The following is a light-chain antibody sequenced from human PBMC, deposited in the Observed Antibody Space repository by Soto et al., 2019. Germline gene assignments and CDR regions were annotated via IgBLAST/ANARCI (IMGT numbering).Light chain of an antibody. CDR3: QRYHFWWT. V-gene: IGKV3-15*01. CDR2: GAS. J-gene: IGKJ1*01. CDR1: QSVSNN. Sequence: EIVMTQSPAPLPMPPGERATLSCRASQSVSNNFAWYQQKPAQPPRPLIYGASTRATGVPVRFSGSGSETEFTLTIRRLQYDDCAVCYCQRYHFWWTFGLGTKVEIK.